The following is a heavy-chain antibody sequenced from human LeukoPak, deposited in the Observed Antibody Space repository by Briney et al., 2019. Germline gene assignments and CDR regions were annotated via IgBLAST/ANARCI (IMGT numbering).Heavy chain of an antibody. CDR1: GFTFSDYT. V-gene: IGHV3-21*01. CDR2: ISSSNSYI. D-gene: IGHD2-15*01. CDR3: ASLVVATSRFDY. J-gene: IGHJ4*02. Sequence: GGSLRLSCATSGFTFSDYTMNWVRQAPGKGLEWVSSISSSNSYIYYADSVKGRFTISRDNAKNSLYLQMNSLRAEDTAVYYCASLVVATSRFDYWGQGALVTVSS.